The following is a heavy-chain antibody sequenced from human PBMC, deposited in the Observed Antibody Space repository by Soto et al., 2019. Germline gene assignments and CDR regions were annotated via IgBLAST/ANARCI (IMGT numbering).Heavy chain of an antibody. CDR2: INDIITT. CDR3: ARRTPGGSETYNSSWFDP. CDR1: VRSFIGYS. D-gene: IGHD3-10*01. J-gene: IGHJ5*02. V-gene: IGHV4-34*01. Sequence: ESRSLTCAVYVRSFIGYSWTCTRQPPGRGLEWIGEINDIITTKYNPTLKTRVTISVNTSKNQPSLKLSAVTLAEPPVYSCARRTPGGSETYNSSWFDPWGQGTLVTVSS.